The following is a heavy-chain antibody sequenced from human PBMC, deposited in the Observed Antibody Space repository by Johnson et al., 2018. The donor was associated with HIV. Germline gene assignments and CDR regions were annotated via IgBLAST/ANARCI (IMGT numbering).Heavy chain of an antibody. J-gene: IGHJ3*02. Sequence: QVQLVESGGGVVQPGRSLRLSCAASGFSFSNYAMDWVRQAPGKGLEWVAFVSSDGNNKNYADSVKGRFTISRDNSKNTVYLQMNSLRAEDTALYYCAKDLRSVNLDAFDIWGQGTMVTVSS. CDR3: AKDLRSVNLDAFDI. CDR1: GFSFSNYA. D-gene: IGHD5/OR15-5a*01. V-gene: IGHV3-30*18. CDR2: VSSDGNNK.